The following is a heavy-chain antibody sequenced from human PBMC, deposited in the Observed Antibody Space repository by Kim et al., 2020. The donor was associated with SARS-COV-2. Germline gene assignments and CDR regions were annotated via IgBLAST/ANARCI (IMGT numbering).Heavy chain of an antibody. V-gene: IGHV1-18*01. Sequence: ASVKVSCKASGYTFTSYGISWVRQAPGQGLEWMGWISAYNGNTNYALKLQGRVTMTTDTSTSTAYMELRSLRSDDTAVYYCARDVRGYDILTGYYTEWYLDLWGRGTLVTLSS. CDR1: GYTFTSYG. CDR3: ARDVRGYDILTGYYTEWYLDL. D-gene: IGHD3-9*01. CDR2: ISAYNGNT. J-gene: IGHJ2*01.